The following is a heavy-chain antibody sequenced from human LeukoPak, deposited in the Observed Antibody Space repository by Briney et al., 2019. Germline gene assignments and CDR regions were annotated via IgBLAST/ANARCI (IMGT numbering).Heavy chain of an antibody. CDR1: GFTFSDYY. J-gene: IGHJ6*03. CDR3: ARDAVGADFGVVINYYYYMDV. Sequence: KPGGSLRLSCAASGFTFSDYYMSWIRQAPGKGLEWVSYISSSGSTIYYADSAKGRFTISRDNAKNSLYLQMNSLRAEDTAVYYCARDAVGADFGVVINYYYYMDVWGKGTTVTVSS. D-gene: IGHD3-3*01. CDR2: ISSSGSTI. V-gene: IGHV3-11*04.